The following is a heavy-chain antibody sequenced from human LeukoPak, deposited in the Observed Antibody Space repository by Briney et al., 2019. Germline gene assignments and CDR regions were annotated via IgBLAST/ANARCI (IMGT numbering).Heavy chain of an antibody. D-gene: IGHD5-18*01. CDR1: GYTFTGYY. CDR3: ARSIHALDKYYFDY. CDR2: INPNSGGT. Sequence: ASVKVSCKASGYTFTGYYMHWVRQAPGQGLEWMGWINPNSGGTNYAQKFQGRVTMTRDTSISTAYMELSRLRSDDTAVYYCARSIHALDKYYFDYWGQGTLVTVSS. V-gene: IGHV1-2*02. J-gene: IGHJ4*02.